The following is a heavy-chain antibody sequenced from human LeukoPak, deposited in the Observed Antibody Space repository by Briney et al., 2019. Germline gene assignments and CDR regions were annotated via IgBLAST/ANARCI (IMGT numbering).Heavy chain of an antibody. CDR2: FDPEDGET. CDR1: GYTLTELS. V-gene: IGHV1-24*01. J-gene: IGHJ6*04. Sequence: ASVKVSCKVSGYTLTELSMHWVRQAPGKGLEWMGGFDPEDGETIYAQKFQGRVTMTEDTSTDTAYMELSSLRSEDTAVYYCATGESTMVRGVAFYGMDVGGKGTTVTVSS. CDR3: ATGESTMVRGVAFYGMDV. D-gene: IGHD3-10*01.